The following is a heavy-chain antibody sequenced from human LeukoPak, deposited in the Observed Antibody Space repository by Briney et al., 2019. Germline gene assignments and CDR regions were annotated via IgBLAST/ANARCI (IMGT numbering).Heavy chain of an antibody. J-gene: IGHJ5*02. CDR1: GFTFS. V-gene: IGHV3-30*02. CDR2: IRHDGTEQ. CDR3: PKDANCDSVS. D-gene: IGHD1-1*01. Sequence: GGSLRLSCVGSGFTFSVHWVRQVPGKGLEGLTFIRHDGTEQDYADSVRGRFTISRDNSKNTLYLQITSLRPEATALSYCPKDANCDSVSWGQGTLVTVSS.